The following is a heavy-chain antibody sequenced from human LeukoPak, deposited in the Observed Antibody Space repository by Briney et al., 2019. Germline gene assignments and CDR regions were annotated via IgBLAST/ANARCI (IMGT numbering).Heavy chain of an antibody. CDR3: AREGLAVAGKELDY. V-gene: IGHV4-39*07. J-gene: IGHJ4*02. D-gene: IGHD6-19*01. CDR1: GGSISSSSYY. Sequence: PSETLSLTCTVSGGSISSSSYYWGWIRQPPGKGLEWIGSIYHSGSTYYNPSLKSRISISVDKSRNQFSLNLSSVTAADTAIYYCAREGLAVAGKELDYWGQGTLVTVSS. CDR2: IYHSGST.